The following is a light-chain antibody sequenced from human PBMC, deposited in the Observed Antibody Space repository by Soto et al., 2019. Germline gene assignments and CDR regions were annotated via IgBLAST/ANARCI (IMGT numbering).Light chain of an antibody. J-gene: IGKJ1*01. CDR2: DAS. CDR1: QSVSSY. CDR3: QQRSNWPPTWT. V-gene: IGKV3-11*01. Sequence: EIVLTQSPATLSLSPGERATLSCRASQSVSSYLAWYQQKPGQAPRLLIYDASNRATGIPARFSGSGSGTDFTLTISSLEAEDFAVYHCQQRSNWPPTWTFGQGTKVEIK.